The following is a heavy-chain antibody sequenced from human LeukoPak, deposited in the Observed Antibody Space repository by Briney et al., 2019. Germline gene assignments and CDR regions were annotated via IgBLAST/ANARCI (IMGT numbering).Heavy chain of an antibody. Sequence: GGSLRLSCAASGCTFSNAWMSWVRQAPGKGLEWVGRIKSKTDGGTTDYAAPVKGRFTISRDDSKNTLYLQMNSLKTEDTAVYYCTTDHKYYHDSSGYRYSYYFDYWGQGTLVTVSS. CDR3: TTDHKYYHDSSGYRYSYYFDY. D-gene: IGHD3-22*01. V-gene: IGHV3-15*01. CDR2: IKSKTDGGTT. J-gene: IGHJ4*02. CDR1: GCTFSNAW.